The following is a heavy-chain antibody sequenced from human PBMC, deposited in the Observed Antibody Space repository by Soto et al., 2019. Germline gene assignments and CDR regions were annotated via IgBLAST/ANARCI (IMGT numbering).Heavy chain of an antibody. CDR2: INPNSGAT. V-gene: IGHV1-2*04. Sequence: ASVKVSCKASGYTFSDYYIHWVRQAPGQGLAWMGWINPNSGATNYAQKFQGWVTMTRDTSVSTAYMEVSRMTSDDTAMYYCATQRLGDASGGSSFDYWGQGSLVTVSS. CDR3: ATQRLGDASGGSSFDY. CDR1: GYTFSDYY. J-gene: IGHJ4*02. D-gene: IGHD2-15*01.